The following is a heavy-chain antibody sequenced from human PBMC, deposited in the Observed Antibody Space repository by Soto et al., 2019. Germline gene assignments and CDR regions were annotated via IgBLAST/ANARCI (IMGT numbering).Heavy chain of an antibody. CDR3: ARHSSYYYDSSAYYDS. CDR1: GAPISTGNW. CDR2: IYHGGNT. V-gene: IGHV4-4*02. J-gene: IGHJ5*01. D-gene: IGHD3-22*01. Sequence: QVHLQESGPGLVQSSGTLSLTCGVSGAPISTGNWWTWVRQPPGKGLEWIGEIYHGGNTNYRPSLKSRVTISVDKPKNQFSLRLSSVTAADTAVYYCARHSSYYYDSSAYYDSWGQGALVTVSS.